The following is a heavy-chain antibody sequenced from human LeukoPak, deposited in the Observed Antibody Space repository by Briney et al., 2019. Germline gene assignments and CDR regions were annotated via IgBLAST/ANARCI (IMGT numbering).Heavy chain of an antibody. CDR3: ARVFCSGGSCYDAFDI. CDR2: IYTSGST. D-gene: IGHD2-15*01. CDR1: GGSLRSGSYY. Sequence: SETLSLTCTVSGGSLRSGSYYWSWIRQPAGKGLEWIGRIYTSGSTNYNPSLKSRVTISVDTSKNQFSLKLSSVTAADTAVYYCARVFCSGGSCYDAFDIWGQGTMVTVSS. J-gene: IGHJ3*02. V-gene: IGHV4-61*02.